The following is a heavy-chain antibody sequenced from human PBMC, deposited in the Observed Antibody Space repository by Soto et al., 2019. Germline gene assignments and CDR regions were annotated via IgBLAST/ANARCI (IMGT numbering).Heavy chain of an antibody. J-gene: IGHJ6*02. V-gene: IGHV4-59*02. Sequence: SETLSLTCTVSGTSVSTFYWSWIRQPPGKGLEWIGHAYYSGSTNYDPSLKSRVAISVDMSKNQVSLRLTSVTAADTAVYYCARGTDYTQIASYHYGMDVWGQGTSVTVSS. CDR1: GTSVSTFY. CDR2: AYYSGST. D-gene: IGHD4-4*01. CDR3: ARGTDYTQIASYHYGMDV.